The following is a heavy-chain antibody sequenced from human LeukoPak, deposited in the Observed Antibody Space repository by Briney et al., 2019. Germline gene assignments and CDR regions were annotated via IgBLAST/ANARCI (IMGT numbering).Heavy chain of an antibody. CDR1: GYTFTSYG. J-gene: IGHJ4*02. CDR2: ISSYNGNT. D-gene: IGHD6-13*01. Sequence: ASVKVSCKASGYTFTSYGISWVRQAPGQGLEWMGWISSYNGNTNYAQKLQGRVTMTTDTSTSTAYMELRGLRFDDTAVYYCARDLGAADDYWGQGTLVTVSS. CDR3: ARDLGAADDY. V-gene: IGHV1-18*01.